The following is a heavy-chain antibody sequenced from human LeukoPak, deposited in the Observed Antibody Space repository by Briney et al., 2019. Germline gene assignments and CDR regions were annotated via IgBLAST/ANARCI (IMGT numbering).Heavy chain of an antibody. V-gene: IGHV1-69*05. CDR3: AKQVAVAPRLRRGWFDP. D-gene: IGHD6-19*01. J-gene: IGHJ5*02. CDR2: IIPIFGTA. CDR1: GGTFSSYA. Sequence: SVKVSCKASGGTFSSYAISWVRQAPGQGLEWMGGIIPIFGTANYAQKFQGRVTITTDESTSTAYMELSSLRSEDTAVYYCAKQVAVAPRLRRGWFDPGGQETLVTVSS.